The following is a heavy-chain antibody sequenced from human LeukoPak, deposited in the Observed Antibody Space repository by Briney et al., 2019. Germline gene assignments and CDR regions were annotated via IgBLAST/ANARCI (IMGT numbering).Heavy chain of an antibody. Sequence: GGSLRLSCAAYGFTFSDYYMSWIRQAPGKGLEWVSYISSSSSYTNYADSVKGRFTISRDNAKNSLYLQMNSLRAEDTAVYYCARSPYGDYVDYWGQGTLVTVSS. CDR3: ARSPYGDYVDY. V-gene: IGHV3-11*06. J-gene: IGHJ4*02. CDR1: GFTFSDYY. D-gene: IGHD4-17*01. CDR2: ISSSSSYT.